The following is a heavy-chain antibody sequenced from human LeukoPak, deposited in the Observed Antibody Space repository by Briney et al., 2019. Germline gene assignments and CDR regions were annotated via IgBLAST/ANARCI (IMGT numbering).Heavy chain of an antibody. CDR2: IYNGDNT. D-gene: IGHD6-19*01. Sequence: GGSLRLSCVASRFTVSNNHMNWVRQAPGKGLEWVSVIYNGDNTYYADSVQGRFAISKDNSKNTLYLQMNSLRPEDTAVYFCARASRWLAFDNWGQGTLVTVSS. CDR3: ARASRWLAFDN. V-gene: IGHV3-66*01. J-gene: IGHJ4*02. CDR1: RFTVSNNH.